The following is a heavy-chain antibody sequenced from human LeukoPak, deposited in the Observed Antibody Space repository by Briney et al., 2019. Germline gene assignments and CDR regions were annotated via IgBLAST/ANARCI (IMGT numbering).Heavy chain of an antibody. CDR1: GFTFGDYA. CDR2: IRSKAYGGTT. Sequence: PGGSLRLSCTASGFTFGDYAMSWVRQAPGKGLEWVGFIRSKAYGGTTEYAASVEGRFTISRDDSKSIAYLQMNSLKIDDTAMYYCTRDRRGYTSCWYDSWGQGTLVTVSS. V-gene: IGHV3-49*04. D-gene: IGHD2-2*01. CDR3: TRDRRGYTSCWYDS. J-gene: IGHJ5*01.